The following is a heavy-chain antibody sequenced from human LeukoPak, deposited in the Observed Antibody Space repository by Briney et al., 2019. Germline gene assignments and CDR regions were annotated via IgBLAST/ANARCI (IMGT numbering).Heavy chain of an antibody. CDR3: AHRGYDILTGYPTYYYYYMDV. CDR1: YFSLSTSGVG. J-gene: IGHJ6*03. Sequence: SAPTLVYPTPGLTLTCTFSYFSLSTSGVGVGWICQPPRKALEWLSLIYWNDGKRYSPSLKSRLTITKDTSKIQVVLTMTNMDPVDTATYYCAHRGYDILTGYPTYYYYYMDVWGKGTTVTISS. CDR2: IYWNDGK. V-gene: IGHV2-5*01. D-gene: IGHD3-9*01.